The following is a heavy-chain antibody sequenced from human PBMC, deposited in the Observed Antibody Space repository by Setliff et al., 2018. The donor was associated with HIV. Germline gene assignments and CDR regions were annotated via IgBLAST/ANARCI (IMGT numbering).Heavy chain of an antibody. D-gene: IGHD3-10*01. V-gene: IGHV3-72*01. CDR3: ARDDHYYDSGSYYSDWYFDL. J-gene: IGHJ2*01. CDR2: GRNRVDSYNT. Sequence: GGSLRLSCVASGFTFKAYCVDWVRQAPGKGLEWVARGRNRVDSYNTEYAASVKGRFTISRDESETSLYLQMDSLETDDTAVYYCARDDHYYDSGSYYSDWYFDLWGRGTLVTVSS. CDR1: GFTFKAYC.